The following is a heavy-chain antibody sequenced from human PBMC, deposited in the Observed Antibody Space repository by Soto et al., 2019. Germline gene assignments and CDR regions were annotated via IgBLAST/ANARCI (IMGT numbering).Heavy chain of an antibody. CDR2: ISGSGDRT. D-gene: IGHD3-22*01. CDR1: GITISNYP. CDR3: VKDDGGYPSTAPL. Sequence: EVQLLESGGGLVQPGGSLRLSCAASGITISNYPMSWVLQAPGKGLDWVSGISGSGDRTYYADSAKGRFTISKDISKNSLSLQLDSLGVEDTAVYFCVKDDGGYPSTAPLWGQGTLVTVSS. V-gene: IGHV3-23*01. J-gene: IGHJ4*02.